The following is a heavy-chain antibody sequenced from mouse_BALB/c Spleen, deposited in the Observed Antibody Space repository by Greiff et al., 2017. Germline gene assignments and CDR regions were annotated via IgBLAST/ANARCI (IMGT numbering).Heavy chain of an antibody. V-gene: IGHV1-14*01. Sequence: EVQLQQSGPELEKPGASVKMSCKASGYTFTSYVMHWVKQKPGQGLEWIGYINPYNDGTKYNEKFKGKATLTSDKSSSTAYMELSSLTSEDSAVYYCARPLYGSSYDWFAYWGQGTLVTVSA. CDR3: ARPLYGSSYDWFAY. D-gene: IGHD1-1*01. CDR2: INPYNDGT. J-gene: IGHJ3*01. CDR1: GYTFTSYV.